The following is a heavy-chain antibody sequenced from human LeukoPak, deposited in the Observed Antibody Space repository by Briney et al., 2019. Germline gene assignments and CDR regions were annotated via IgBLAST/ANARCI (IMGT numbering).Heavy chain of an antibody. V-gene: IGHV4-59*01. CDR2: IYHSGST. CDR1: GGSISSYY. Sequence: SETLSLTCTVSGGSISSYYWSWIRQPPGKGLEWIGYIYHSGSTHYNPSLQSRVSISIDTSKNHFSLKLRSVTAVDTAVYYCARWGHFDTSGYFVVDYWGQGTLVTVSS. J-gene: IGHJ4*02. CDR3: ARWGHFDTSGYFVVDY. D-gene: IGHD3-22*01.